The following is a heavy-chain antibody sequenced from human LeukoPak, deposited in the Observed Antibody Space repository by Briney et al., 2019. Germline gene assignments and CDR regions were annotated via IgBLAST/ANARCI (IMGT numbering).Heavy chain of an antibody. CDR3: ARTRYGDLDY. J-gene: IGHJ4*02. D-gene: IGHD4-17*01. CDR2: ISYDGSNK. CDR1: GFTFSSYA. V-gene: IGHV3-30*07. Sequence: PGRSLRLSCAASGFTFSSYAMHWVRQAPGKGLEWVAVISYDGSNKYYADSVKGRFTISRDNAKNSLYLQMNSLRAEDTAVYYCARTRYGDLDYWGQGTLVTVSS.